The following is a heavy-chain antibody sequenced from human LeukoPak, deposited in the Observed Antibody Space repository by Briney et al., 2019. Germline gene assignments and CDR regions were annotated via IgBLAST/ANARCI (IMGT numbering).Heavy chain of an antibody. CDR2: ISGSGGST. V-gene: IGHV3-23*01. CDR3: AKERDWNYGGYFDY. CDR1: GFTFSSYA. J-gene: IGHJ4*02. Sequence: GGSLRLPCAASGFTFSSYAMSWVRQAPGKGLEWVSAISGSGGSTYYADSVKGRFTISRDNSKNTLHLQMNSLRAEDTAVYYCAKERDWNYGGYFDYWGQGTLVTVSS. D-gene: IGHD1-7*01.